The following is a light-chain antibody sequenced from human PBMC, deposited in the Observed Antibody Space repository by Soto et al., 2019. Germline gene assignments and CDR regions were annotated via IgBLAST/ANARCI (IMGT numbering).Light chain of an antibody. CDR2: EVN. J-gene: IGLJ1*01. Sequence: QSALTQPASVSGSPGQSITISCTGTSNDVGGYNFVSWYQQHPGRAPKLMIFEVNSRPSGISNRFSGSKSDNTASLTISRLQPEDEADYYCSSYTSGSTPYVFGTGTKLTVL. V-gene: IGLV2-14*01. CDR1: SNDVGGYNF. CDR3: SSYTSGSTPYV.